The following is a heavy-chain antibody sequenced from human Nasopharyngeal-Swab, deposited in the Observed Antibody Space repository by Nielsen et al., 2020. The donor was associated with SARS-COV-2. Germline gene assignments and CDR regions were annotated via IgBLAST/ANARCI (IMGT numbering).Heavy chain of an antibody. D-gene: IGHD1-26*01. Sequence: GGSLRLSCAASGFTFSSYAMHWVRQAPGRGLEWVAVISYDGSNKYYADSVKGRFTISRDNSKNTLYLQMNSLRAEDTAVYYCAKGKKWELQAFDYWGQGTLVTVSS. CDR1: GFTFSSYA. V-gene: IGHV3-30-3*01. J-gene: IGHJ4*02. CDR2: ISYDGSNK. CDR3: AKGKKWELQAFDY.